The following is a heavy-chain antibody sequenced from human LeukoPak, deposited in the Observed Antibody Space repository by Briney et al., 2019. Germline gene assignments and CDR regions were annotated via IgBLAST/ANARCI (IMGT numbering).Heavy chain of an antibody. J-gene: IGHJ4*02. Sequence: SETLSLTCTVSGGSMSSSTYYWGWFRQPPGKGLEWIGSIYHSGSTYYNPSLKSRVTISVDTSKNQFSLKLSSVTAADTAVYYCARHLGIQLWLLDYWGQGTLVTVSS. CDR2: IYHSGST. CDR3: ARHLGIQLWLLDY. CDR1: GGSMSSSTYY. D-gene: IGHD5-18*01. V-gene: IGHV4-39*01.